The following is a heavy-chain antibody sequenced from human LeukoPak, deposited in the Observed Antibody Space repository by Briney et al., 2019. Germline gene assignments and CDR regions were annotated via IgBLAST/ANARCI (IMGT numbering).Heavy chain of an antibody. Sequence: GGSLRLSCAASGFTFSSYWMGWVRQAPGKGLEFVANIKVDGGEKHYVDSVKGRFTISRDNAENSLFLQMNSLRAEDTAVYYCARWSEAFDYWGQGTLVTVSS. CDR2: IKVDGGEK. CDR1: GFTFSSYW. J-gene: IGHJ4*02. V-gene: IGHV3-7*04. CDR3: ARWSEAFDY.